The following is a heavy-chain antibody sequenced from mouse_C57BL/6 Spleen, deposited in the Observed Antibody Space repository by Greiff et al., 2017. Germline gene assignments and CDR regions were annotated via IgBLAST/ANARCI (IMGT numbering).Heavy chain of an antibody. V-gene: IGHV1-64*01. CDR2: IHPNSGST. CDR1: GYTFTSYW. J-gene: IGHJ2*01. Sequence: QVQLQQSGAELVKPGASVKLSCKASGYTFTSYWMHWVKQRPGQGLEWIGMIHPNSGSTNYNEKFKSKATLTVDKSSSTAYMQLSSLTSEDSAVYYCARDYGSSYVYFDYWGQGTTLTVSS. D-gene: IGHD1-1*01. CDR3: ARDYGSSYVYFDY.